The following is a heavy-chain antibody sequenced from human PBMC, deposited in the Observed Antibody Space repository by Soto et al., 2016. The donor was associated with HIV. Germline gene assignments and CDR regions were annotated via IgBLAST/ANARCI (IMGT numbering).Heavy chain of an antibody. V-gene: IGHV3-73*01. D-gene: IGHD2-15*01. J-gene: IGHJ5*02. CDR2: IRSKANNYAT. Sequence: EVQLVESGGGLVQPGGSLKLSCAASGFTFSGSAMHWVRQASGKGLEWVGRIRSKANNYATAYAASVKGRFTISRDDSKNTAYLQMDSLKTEDTAVYYCTEARYYCSGGSCPHWFDPWGQGT. CDR1: GFTFSGSA. CDR3: TEARYYCSGGSCPHWFDP.